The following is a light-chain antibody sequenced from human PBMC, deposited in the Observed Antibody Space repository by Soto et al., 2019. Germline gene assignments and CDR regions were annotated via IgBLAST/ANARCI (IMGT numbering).Light chain of an antibody. Sequence: ELVVTQSPGTLYFAPGERVTLSCRASQSFSCSYLAWYQQKPGQPHSLLIYGESSRATGISDRFSGSGSGRDSTLTISRLEPEDFALYYCQQYGTSITFGQGTRLEI. CDR3: QQYGTSIT. V-gene: IGKV3-20*01. CDR1: QSFSCSY. CDR2: GES. J-gene: IGKJ5*01.